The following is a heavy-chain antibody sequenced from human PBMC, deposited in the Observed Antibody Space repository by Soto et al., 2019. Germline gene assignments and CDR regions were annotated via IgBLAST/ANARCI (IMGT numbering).Heavy chain of an antibody. CDR3: ARSVGYYYYGMDV. J-gene: IGHJ6*02. Sequence: VASVKVSCKASGYTFTSYGISWGRQAPGQGLEWMGWISAYNGNTNYAQKLQGRVTMTTDTSTSTAYMELRSLRSEDTAVYYCARSVGYYYYGMDVWGQGTTVTVSS. CDR1: GYTFTSYG. D-gene: IGHD3-10*01. V-gene: IGHV1-18*01. CDR2: ISAYNGNT.